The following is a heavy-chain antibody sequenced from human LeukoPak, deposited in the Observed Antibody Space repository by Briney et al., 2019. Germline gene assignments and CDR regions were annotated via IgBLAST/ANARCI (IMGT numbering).Heavy chain of an antibody. J-gene: IGHJ4*02. CDR3: ARGRGSLTY. CDR2: FYDTRSP. D-gene: IGHD3-10*01. CDR1: GHSITSGYY. V-gene: IGHV4-61*01. Sequence: SETLSLTCAVSGHSITSGYYWGWIRQPPGKGLEWIGYFYDTRSPKYNPSLERRVTISVDMSRNQFSLNLTSVTTADTAVYYCARGRGSLTYWGQGTLATVSS.